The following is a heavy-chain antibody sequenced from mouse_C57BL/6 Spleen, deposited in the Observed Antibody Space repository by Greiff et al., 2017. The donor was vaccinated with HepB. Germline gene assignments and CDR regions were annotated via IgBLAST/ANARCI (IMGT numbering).Heavy chain of an antibody. CDR2: INPSSGYT. CDR1: GYTFTSYT. J-gene: IGHJ2*01. CDR3: ARWLLPYYFDW. V-gene: IGHV1-4*01. Sequence: LVESGAELARPGASVKMSCKASGYTFTSYTMHWVKQRPGQGLEWIGYINPSSGYTKYNQKFKDKATLTADKSSSTAYMQLSSLTSEDSAVYYCARWLLPYYFDWWGQGTTLTVSS. D-gene: IGHD2-3*01.